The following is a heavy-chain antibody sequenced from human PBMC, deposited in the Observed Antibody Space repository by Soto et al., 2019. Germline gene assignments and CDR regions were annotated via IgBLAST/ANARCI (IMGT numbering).Heavy chain of an antibody. CDR3: ARMSYFYDKWYFDI. CDR1: GGSINNNDYY. J-gene: IGHJ2*01. CDR2: VYYSGSS. V-gene: IGHV4-30-4*01. Sequence: QLQESGPGLVKPSQTLSLTCSVSGGSINNNDYYWSWIRQTPGKGVEWIGYVYYSGSSDYIPSLKSRLSMSIDKSKNQFHLKLNSVTAADTATYFCARMSYFYDKWYFDIWGRGTLVTVSS. D-gene: IGHD3-22*01.